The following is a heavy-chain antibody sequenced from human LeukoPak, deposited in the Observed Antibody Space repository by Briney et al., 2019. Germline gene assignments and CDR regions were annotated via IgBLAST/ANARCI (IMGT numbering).Heavy chain of an antibody. J-gene: IGHJ4*02. D-gene: IGHD3-10*02. CDR2: FDPGDGET. CDR3: ARDHHVPKD. V-gene: IGHV1-24*01. CDR1: GYTLTELS. Sequence: ASVKVSCKVSGYTLTELSMHWVRQAPGKGLEWMGGFDPGDGETIYAQKLQGRVTMTTDTSTSTVYMELSSLRSEDTAVYYCARDHHVPKDWGQGTLVTVSS.